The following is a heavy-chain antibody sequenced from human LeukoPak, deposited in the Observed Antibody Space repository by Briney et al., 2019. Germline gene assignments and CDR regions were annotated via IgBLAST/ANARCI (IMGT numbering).Heavy chain of an antibody. D-gene: IGHD6-13*01. Sequence: GAPVKVSCKASGGTFSSYAISWVRQAPGQGLEWMGGIIPIFGTANYAQKFQGRVTITADESTSTAYMELSSLRSEDTAVYYCASEGSWFRDYWGQGTLVTVSS. CDR2: IIPIFGTA. CDR3: ASEGSWFRDY. V-gene: IGHV1-69*13. CDR1: GGTFSSYA. J-gene: IGHJ4*02.